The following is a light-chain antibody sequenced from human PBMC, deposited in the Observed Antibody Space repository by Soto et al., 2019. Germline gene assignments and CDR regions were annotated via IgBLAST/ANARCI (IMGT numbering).Light chain of an antibody. Sequence: QSALTQPPSASGSPGQSVTISCTGTSSDVGGYYYVSWYQQHPGKAPKVMIYEVSKRPSGVPDRFSGSKSGNTASLTVSGLQAEDEADYYCSSYAGSTNYYVFGTGTKVNVL. CDR3: SSYAGSTNYYV. CDR1: SSDVGGYYY. J-gene: IGLJ1*01. CDR2: EVS. V-gene: IGLV2-8*01.